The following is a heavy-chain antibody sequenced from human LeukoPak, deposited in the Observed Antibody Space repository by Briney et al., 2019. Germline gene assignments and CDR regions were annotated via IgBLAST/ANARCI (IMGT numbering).Heavy chain of an antibody. Sequence: SETLSLTCAVYGGSFSGYYWSWIRQPPGKGLEWIGEINHSGSTNYNPSLKSRVTISVDTSKNQFSLKLSSVTAADTAVYYCARHPRYYDFRFDPWGQGTLVTVSS. J-gene: IGHJ5*02. CDR3: ARHPRYYDFRFDP. CDR2: INHSGST. CDR1: GGSFSGYY. D-gene: IGHD3-3*01. V-gene: IGHV4-34*01.